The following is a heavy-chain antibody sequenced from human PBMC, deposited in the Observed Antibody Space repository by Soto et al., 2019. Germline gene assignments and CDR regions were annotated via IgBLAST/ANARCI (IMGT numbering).Heavy chain of an antibody. J-gene: IGHJ4*02. V-gene: IGHV1-3*05. CDR2: SNAGNGNT. CDR1: GYTFTSYA. D-gene: IGHD4-17*01. CDR3: ASESYGGEFDY. Sequence: QVQLVQSGAAEKKPGASVKVSCKASGYTFTSYAMHWVRQAPGQRFEWMGWSNAGNGNTKYSHKFQGRVTSPRDTSASTAYMELSSLRSGDTAVYYCASESYGGEFDYWGQGTLVTVSS.